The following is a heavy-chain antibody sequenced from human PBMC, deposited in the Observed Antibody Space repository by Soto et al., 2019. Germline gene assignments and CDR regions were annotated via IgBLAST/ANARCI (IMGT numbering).Heavy chain of an antibody. CDR3: ARGEEGIVVVPAAIDYYYGMDV. J-gene: IGHJ6*02. CDR1: GGTFSSYA. V-gene: IGHV1-69*06. Sequence: SVKVWCKASGGTFSSYAISWVRQAPGQGLEWMGGIIPIFGTANYAQKFQGRVTITADKSTSTAYMELSSLRSEDTAVYYCARGEEGIVVVPAAIDYYYGMDVWGQGTTVTVSS. CDR2: IIPIFGTA. D-gene: IGHD2-2*01.